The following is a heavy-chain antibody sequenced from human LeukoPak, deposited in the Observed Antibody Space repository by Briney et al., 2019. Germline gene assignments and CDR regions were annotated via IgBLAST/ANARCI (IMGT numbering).Heavy chain of an antibody. CDR2: IRYSVST. CDR1: GGSLSSNTYF. D-gene: IGHD5/OR15-5a*01. V-gene: IGHV4-39*01. Sequence: SETLSLTCDVSGGSLSSNTYFWGWVRRPPGKGLEWNGCIRYSVSTCYNPSRKGRVTISVDTSKNQFSLNLSSLTAADTAVYYCATSDTVSTYNWFDPWGQGTLVTVS. J-gene: IGHJ5*02. CDR3: ATSDTVSTYNWFDP.